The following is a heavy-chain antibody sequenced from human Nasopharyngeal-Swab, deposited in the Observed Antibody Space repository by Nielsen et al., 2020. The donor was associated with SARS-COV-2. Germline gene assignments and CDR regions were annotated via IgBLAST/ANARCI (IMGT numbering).Heavy chain of an antibody. CDR1: GFTFSSFW. V-gene: IGHV3-64D*06. CDR2: ISSNGGST. D-gene: IGHD3-10*01. J-gene: IGHJ5*02. CDR3: VKDLGTGVRFDP. Sequence: GESLKISCAASGFTFSSFWMNWVRQAPGKGLEYVSAISSNGGSTYYADSVKGRFTISRDNSKNTLYLQMSSLRAEDTAVYYCVKDLGTGVRFDPWGQGTLVTVSS.